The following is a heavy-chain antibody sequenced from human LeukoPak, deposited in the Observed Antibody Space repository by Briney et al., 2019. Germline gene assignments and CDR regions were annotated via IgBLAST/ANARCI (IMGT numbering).Heavy chain of an antibody. D-gene: IGHD3-22*01. Sequence: GGSLRLSCAASGFTFRRYTMHWVRQAPGKGLEWVAVISYDGRNENYADSVSGQFTISRDNSKNTLYLQMNSLRAEDTAVYYCATDGSGYWFDYWGQGTLATVSS. CDR2: ISYDGRNE. CDR1: GFTFRRYT. CDR3: ATDGSGYWFDY. V-gene: IGHV3-30*01. J-gene: IGHJ4*02.